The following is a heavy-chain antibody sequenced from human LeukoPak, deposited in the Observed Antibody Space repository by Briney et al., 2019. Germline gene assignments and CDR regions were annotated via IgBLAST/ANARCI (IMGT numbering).Heavy chain of an antibody. Sequence: SETLSLTCAVYGGSFSGYYWSWIRQPPGKGLEWIGEINHSGSTNYNPSLKSRVTISVDTSKNQFSLKLSSVTAADTAVYYCAIRSAPVGWFDPWGQGTLVTVSS. CDR1: GGSFSGYY. J-gene: IGHJ5*02. V-gene: IGHV4-34*01. CDR3: AIRSAPVGWFDP. D-gene: IGHD1-14*01. CDR2: INHSGST.